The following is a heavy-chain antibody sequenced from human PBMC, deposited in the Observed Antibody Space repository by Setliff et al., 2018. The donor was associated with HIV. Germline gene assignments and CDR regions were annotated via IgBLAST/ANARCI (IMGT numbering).Heavy chain of an antibody. V-gene: IGHV4-4*09. D-gene: IGHD3-16*01. Sequence: SETLSLTCTVSGGSISSDSWSWIRQPPGKGLEWVGYIYPSGSTNYSPSLKSRVTISVDTSKNQFSLKLNSVTAADTAVYYCARSRRVLGRGILVGKFDSWGQGTLVTVSS. CDR2: IYPSGST. CDR3: ARSRRVLGRGILVGKFDS. CDR1: GGSISSDS. J-gene: IGHJ4*02.